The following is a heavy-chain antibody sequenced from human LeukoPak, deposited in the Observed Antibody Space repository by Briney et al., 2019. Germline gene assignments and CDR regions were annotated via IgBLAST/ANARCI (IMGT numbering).Heavy chain of an antibody. CDR3: ARHETTMVRGVISSHNWFDP. CDR1: GGSISSSSYY. CDR2: IYYSGST. V-gene: IGHV4-39*01. J-gene: IGHJ5*02. Sequence: PSETLSLTCTVSGGSISSSSYYWGWIRQPPGKGLEWIGSIYYSGSTYYNPSLKSRVTISVDTSKNQFSLKLSSVTAADTAVYYCARHETTMVRGVISSHNWFDPWGQGTLVTVSS. D-gene: IGHD3-10*01.